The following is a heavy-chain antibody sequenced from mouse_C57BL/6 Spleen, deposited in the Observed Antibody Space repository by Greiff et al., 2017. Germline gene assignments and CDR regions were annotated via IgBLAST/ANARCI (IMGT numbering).Heavy chain of an antibody. Sequence: VHLVESGPELVKPGASVKISCKASGYAFSSSWMNWVKQRPGKGLEWIGRIYPGDGDTNYNGKFKGKATLTADKSSSTAYMQLSSLTSEDSAVYFCARSRTTVVLFFDYWGQGTTLTVSS. J-gene: IGHJ2*01. D-gene: IGHD1-1*01. CDR2: IYPGDGDT. CDR3: ARSRTTVVLFFDY. V-gene: IGHV1-82*01. CDR1: GYAFSSSW.